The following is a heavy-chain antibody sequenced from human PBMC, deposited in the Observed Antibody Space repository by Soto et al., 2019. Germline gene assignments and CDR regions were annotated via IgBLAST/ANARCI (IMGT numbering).Heavy chain of an antibody. V-gene: IGHV3-11*01. D-gene: IGHD3-22*01. CDR3: ARLDGNSYDICGYYYYYYGMDV. CDR1: GFTFSDYY. CDR2: ISSSGSTI. J-gene: IGHJ6*02. Sequence: QVQLVESGGGLVKPGGSLRLSCAASGFTFSDYYMSWIRQAPGKGLEWVSYISSSGSTIYYADSVKGRFTISRDNAKNSLYLQMNTLRAEDTAVYYCARLDGNSYDICGYYYYYYGMDVWGQGTTVTVSS.